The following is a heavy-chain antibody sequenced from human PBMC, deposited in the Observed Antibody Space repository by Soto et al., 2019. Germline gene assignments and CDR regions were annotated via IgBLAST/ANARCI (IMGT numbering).Heavy chain of an antibody. CDR1: GFTFSNYF. Sequence: XGSLQLSFAASGFTFSNYFMHWVRQVPGEGLVWVSRMSGDGKTISYADSVKGRFTISRDNAKNTLYLQMNSLRVEDTAVYYCARTYVPGIAGFDPWGQGTLVTVSS. CDR2: MSGDGKTI. V-gene: IGHV3-74*01. CDR3: ARTYVPGIAGFDP. D-gene: IGHD1-1*01. J-gene: IGHJ5*02.